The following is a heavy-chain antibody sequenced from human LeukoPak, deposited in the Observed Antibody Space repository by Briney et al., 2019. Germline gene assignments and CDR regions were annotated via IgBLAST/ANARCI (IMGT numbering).Heavy chain of an antibody. D-gene: IGHD3-10*01. V-gene: IGHV3-48*04. CDR1: GFTFSSYS. CDR3: ARCLKTLWFGELLPSDAFDI. CDR2: ISSSGSTI. Sequence: PGGSLRLSCAASGFTFSSYSMNWVRQAPGKGLEWVSSISSSGSTIYYADSVKGRFTISRDNAKNSLYLQMNSLRAEDTAVYYCARCLKTLWFGELLPSDAFDIWGQGTMVTVSS. J-gene: IGHJ3*02.